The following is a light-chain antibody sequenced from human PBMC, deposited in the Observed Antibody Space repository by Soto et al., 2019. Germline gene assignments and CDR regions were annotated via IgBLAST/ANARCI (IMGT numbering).Light chain of an antibody. V-gene: IGLV2-11*01. Sequence: QSVLTQPRSVSGSPGQSVTISCTGTSSDVGDNKYVSWYQQHPGKAPKLMIYDVSKRPSGVPDRFSGSKSGNTASLTISGLQAEAEADYFYCSYAGSNTLELGGGTKVTVL. CDR1: SSDVGDNKY. CDR2: DVS. CDR3: CSYAGSNTLE. J-gene: IGLJ2*01.